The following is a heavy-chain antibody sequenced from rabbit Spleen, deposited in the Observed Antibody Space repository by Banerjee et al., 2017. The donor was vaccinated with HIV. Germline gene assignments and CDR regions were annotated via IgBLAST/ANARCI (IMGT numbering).Heavy chain of an antibody. J-gene: IGHJ6*01. D-gene: IGHD8-1*01. CDR2: IDTGSSGFS. CDR1: GVDFSSYG. V-gene: IGHV1S45*01. CDR3: ARDSGSSFSSYGMDL. Sequence: ELVESGGGLVQPGESLKLSCKASGVDFSSYGISWVRQAPGKGLEWIACIDTGSSGFSYFASWAKGRFTISKTSSTTVTLQMTSLTAADTATYFCARDSGSSFSSYGMDLWGPGTLVTVS.